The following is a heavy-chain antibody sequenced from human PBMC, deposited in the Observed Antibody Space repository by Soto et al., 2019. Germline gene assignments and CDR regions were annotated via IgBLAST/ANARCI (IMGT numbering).Heavy chain of an antibody. J-gene: IGHJ6*02. CDR2: ISSNGGST. CDR3: VKDQGIAAADTPWDHYYYGMDV. V-gene: IGHV3-64D*06. D-gene: IGHD6-13*01. CDR1: GFTFSSYA. Sequence: LRLSCSASGFTFSSYAMHWVRQAPGKGLEYVSAISSNGGSTYYADSVKGRFTISRDNSKNTLYLQMSSLRAEDTAVYYCVKDQGIAAADTPWDHYYYGMDVWGQGTTVTVSS.